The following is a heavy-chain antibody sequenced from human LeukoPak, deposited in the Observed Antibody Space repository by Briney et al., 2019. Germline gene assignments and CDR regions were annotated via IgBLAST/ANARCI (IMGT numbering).Heavy chain of an antibody. D-gene: IGHD1-26*01. CDR3: GRVPKVGACLDC. Sequence: PGGSLRLSCVASGFTFSDHYMDWVRQAPGKGLEWIGRTRDKVHGYTTEYAASVKGRFTISRDDSKNSMYLQMNSLKIDDTAVYYCGRVPKVGACLDCWGQGTLVTVSS. J-gene: IGHJ4*02. V-gene: IGHV3-72*01. CDR1: GFTFSDHY. CDR2: TRDKVHGYTT.